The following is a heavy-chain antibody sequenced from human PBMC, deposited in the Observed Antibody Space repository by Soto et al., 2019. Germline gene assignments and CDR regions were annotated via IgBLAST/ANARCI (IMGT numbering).Heavy chain of an antibody. CDR3: ARDTGSAASSSWEVISMDV. V-gene: IGHV4-4*07. CDR2: IYTSGST. J-gene: IGHJ6*02. D-gene: IGHD6-13*01. CDR1: GGSISSYY. Sequence: SETLSLTCTVSGGSISSYYWSWIREPAGKGLEWIGRIYTSGSTNYNPSLKSRVTMSVDTSKNQFSLKLSSVTAADTAVYYCARDTGSAASSSWEVISMDVWGQGTTVT.